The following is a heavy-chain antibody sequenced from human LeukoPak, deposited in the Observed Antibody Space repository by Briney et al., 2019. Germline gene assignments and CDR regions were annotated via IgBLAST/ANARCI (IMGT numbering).Heavy chain of an antibody. Sequence: ASVKVSCKASGYTFTSYAMNWVRQAPGQGLEWMGWINPNSGGTNYAQKFQGRVTMTRDTSISTAYMELSRLRSDDTAVYYCARSWPMVRGVIPSDYWGQGTLVTVSS. J-gene: IGHJ4*02. CDR2: INPNSGGT. V-gene: IGHV1-2*02. D-gene: IGHD3-10*01. CDR1: GYTFTSYA. CDR3: ARSWPMVRGVIPSDY.